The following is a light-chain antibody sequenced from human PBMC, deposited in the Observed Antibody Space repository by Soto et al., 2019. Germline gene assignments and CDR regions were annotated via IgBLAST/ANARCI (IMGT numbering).Light chain of an antibody. CDR1: SSNIGSKT. V-gene: IGLV1-44*01. CDR2: SNY. Sequence: SVLTQPPSASGTPGQRVTISCSGSSSNIGSKTVNWYQQLPGTAPKLLIYSNYLRPSGVPDRFSGSKPGTSASLAISGLQSEDEADYYCSAWDASLNGYVFGTGTKVTVL. CDR3: SAWDASLNGYV. J-gene: IGLJ1*01.